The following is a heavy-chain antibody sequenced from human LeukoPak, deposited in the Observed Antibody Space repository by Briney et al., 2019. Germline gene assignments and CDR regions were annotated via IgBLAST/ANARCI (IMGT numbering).Heavy chain of an antibody. Sequence: PGGSLRLSCAASGFTFSSYAMSWVRQAPGRGLEWVSAISGSGGSTYYADSVKGRFTISRDNSKNTLYLQMNSLRAEDTAVYYCAKGETYSYGNNDYWGQGTLVTVSS. CDR3: AKGETYSYGNNDY. CDR1: GFTFSSYA. D-gene: IGHD5-18*01. V-gene: IGHV3-23*01. J-gene: IGHJ4*02. CDR2: ISGSGGST.